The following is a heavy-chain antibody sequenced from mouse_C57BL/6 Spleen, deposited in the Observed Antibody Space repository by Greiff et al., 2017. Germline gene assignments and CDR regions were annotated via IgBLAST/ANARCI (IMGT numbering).Heavy chain of an antibody. Sequence: EVQLVESGPELVKPGASVKISCKASGYSFTGYYMNWVKQSPEKSLEWIGEINPSTGGTTYNQKFKAKATLTVDKSSSTAYMQLKSLTSEDSAVYYCARRTAQATYFDYWGQGTTLTVSS. CDR3: ARRTAQATYFDY. V-gene: IGHV1-42*01. J-gene: IGHJ2*01. CDR2: INPSTGGT. D-gene: IGHD3-2*02. CDR1: GYSFTGYY.